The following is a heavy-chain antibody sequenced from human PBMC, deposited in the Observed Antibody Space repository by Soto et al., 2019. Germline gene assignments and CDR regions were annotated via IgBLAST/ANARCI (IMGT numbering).Heavy chain of an antibody. CDR2: IYSSGST. Sequence: QVQLQESGPGLVKPSETLSLNCTVTGRTISGYYWTWIRQSAGGGLEWIGQIYSSGSTNYNPSLKSRVTISLDTSMNHFSLRLSSVTAADTAVYYCARGQRFSDWFDPWGQGTLVTVSS. V-gene: IGHV4-4*07. CDR1: GRTISGYY. J-gene: IGHJ5*02. D-gene: IGHD3-3*01. CDR3: ARGQRFSDWFDP.